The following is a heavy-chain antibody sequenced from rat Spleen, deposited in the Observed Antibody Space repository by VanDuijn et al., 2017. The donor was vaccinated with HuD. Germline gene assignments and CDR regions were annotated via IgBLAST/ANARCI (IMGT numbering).Heavy chain of an antibody. V-gene: IGHV2-13*01. CDR1: GFSLSNYG. D-gene: IGHD1-2*01. CDR2: KWGKGNT. CDR3: ARAGSAAISLGNWFAY. J-gene: IGHJ3*01. Sequence: QVQLKESGPGLVQPSQTLSLTCTVSGFSLSNYGVIWVRQPPGKGLEWMGVKWGKGNTNYNSALKSRLSISRDTSKSQIYLKMSSLQTEDTATYYCARAGSAAISLGNWFAYWGQGTLVTVSS.